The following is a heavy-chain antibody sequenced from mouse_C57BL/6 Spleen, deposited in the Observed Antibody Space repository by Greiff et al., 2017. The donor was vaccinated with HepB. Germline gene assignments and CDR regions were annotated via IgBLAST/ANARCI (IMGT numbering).Heavy chain of an antibody. D-gene: IGHD2-3*01. V-gene: IGHV1-61*01. Sequence: QVQLQQPGAELVRPGSSVKLSCKASGYTFTSYWMDWVKQRPGQGLEWIGNIYPSDSETHYNQKFKDKATLTVDKSSSTAYMQLSSLTSEDSAVYYCARGNYDGYYPWFADWGQGTLVTVSA. J-gene: IGHJ3*01. CDR3: ARGNYDGYYPWFAD. CDR2: IYPSDSET. CDR1: GYTFTSYW.